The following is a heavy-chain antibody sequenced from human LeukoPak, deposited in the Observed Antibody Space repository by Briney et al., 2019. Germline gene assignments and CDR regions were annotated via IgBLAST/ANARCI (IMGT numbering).Heavy chain of an antibody. D-gene: IGHD3-10*01. Sequence: ASVKVSCKASGYTFTDYYLHWVRQAPGQGLEWIGRINPNGGATNYAQKFQGRVTMARDTSISTAYMDLGRLRSDDTAVYYCARERITMLGGRTFPLFDYWGQGTLVTVSS. CDR1: GYTFTDYY. CDR3: ARERITMLGGRTFPLFDY. CDR2: INPNGGAT. J-gene: IGHJ4*02. V-gene: IGHV1-2*06.